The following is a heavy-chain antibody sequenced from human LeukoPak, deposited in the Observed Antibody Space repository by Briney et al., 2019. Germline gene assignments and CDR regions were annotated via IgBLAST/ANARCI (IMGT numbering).Heavy chain of an antibody. CDR3: ARDSDYGSGSYYPYGMDV. V-gene: IGHV1-18*01. CDR1: GGTFSSYA. CDR2: ISAYNGNT. Sequence: GASVKVSCKASGGTFSSYAISWVRQAPGQGLEWMGWISAYNGNTNYAQKLQGRVTMTTDTSTSTAHMELRSLRSDDTAVYYCARDSDYGSGSYYPYGMDVWGQGTTVTVSS. D-gene: IGHD3-10*01. J-gene: IGHJ6*02.